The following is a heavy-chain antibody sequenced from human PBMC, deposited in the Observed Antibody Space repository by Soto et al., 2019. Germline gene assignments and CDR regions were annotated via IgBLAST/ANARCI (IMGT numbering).Heavy chain of an antibody. D-gene: IGHD1-1*01. CDR2: IIPISGTA. V-gene: IGHV1-69*13. CDR1: GGPFSSYA. J-gene: IGHJ6*02. CDR3: ARGRRRTGPFDGYYGMDV. Sequence: AASEKVACKASGGPFSSYAISSVRQAPGQGLEWMGGIIPISGTANYAQKFQGRVTITADESTSTAYMELSSLRSEDTAVYYCARGRRRTGPFDGYYGMDVWDQETTVTVSS.